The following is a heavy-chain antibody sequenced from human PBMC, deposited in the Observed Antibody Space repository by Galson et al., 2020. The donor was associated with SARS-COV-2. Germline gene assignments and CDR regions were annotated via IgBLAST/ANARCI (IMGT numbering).Heavy chain of an antibody. J-gene: IGHJ4*02. D-gene: IGHD1-26*01. CDR2: INPNSGGT. Sequence: ASVKVSCKASGYTFTGYYMHWVRQAPGQGLEWMGWINPNSGGTNYAQKFQGRVTMTRDTSISTAYMELSRLRSDDTAVYYCASWRELLGVYYFDYWGQGTLVTVSS. CDR1: GYTFTGYY. V-gene: IGHV1-2*02. CDR3: ASWRELLGVYYFDY.